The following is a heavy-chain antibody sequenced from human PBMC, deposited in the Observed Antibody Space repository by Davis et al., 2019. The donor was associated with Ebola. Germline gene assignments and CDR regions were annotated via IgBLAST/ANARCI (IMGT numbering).Heavy chain of an antibody. V-gene: IGHV5-51*01. Sequence: KVSCKGSGYSFSNYWIGWVRQMPGRGLEWMGIIYPGDSDTRYNPSFQGQVTISVDKSISTAYLQWSSLKASDTAMYYCARQGYCNSSSCNNWFDPWGQGTLVTVSS. J-gene: IGHJ5*02. D-gene: IGHD2-2*01. CDR3: ARQGYCNSSSCNNWFDP. CDR2: IYPGDSDT. CDR1: GYSFSNYW.